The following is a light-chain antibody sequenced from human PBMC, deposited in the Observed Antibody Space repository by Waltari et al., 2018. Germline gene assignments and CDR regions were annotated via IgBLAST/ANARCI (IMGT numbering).Light chain of an antibody. CDR3: SSYAGSSKGV. CDR1: SSDVGNYKR. V-gene: IGLV2-23*02. Sequence: QSALTQPASVSGSPGQSITISCTGTSSDVGNYKRLSLYQQHPGKTPRLMIYAVSNRPSGVADRFSGSKAGDMASLTISGLQPEDEAEYFCSSYAGSSKGVFGGGTKVTVL. CDR2: AVS. J-gene: IGLJ2*01.